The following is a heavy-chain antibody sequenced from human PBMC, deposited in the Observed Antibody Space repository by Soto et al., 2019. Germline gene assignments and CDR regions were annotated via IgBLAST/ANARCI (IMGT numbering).Heavy chain of an antibody. CDR1: GGSISSGGYS. V-gene: IGHV4-30-2*01. D-gene: IGHD4-4*01. CDR2: IYHSGST. CDR3: ARGLQDDPYYYYGMDV. Sequence: QLQLQESGSGLVKPSQTLSLTCAVSGGSISSGGYSWSWIRQPPGKGLEWIGYIYHSGSTYYNPSPKSRVTISVDRSKNQFSLKLSSVTAADTAVYYCARGLQDDPYYYYGMDVWGQGTTVTVSS. J-gene: IGHJ6*02.